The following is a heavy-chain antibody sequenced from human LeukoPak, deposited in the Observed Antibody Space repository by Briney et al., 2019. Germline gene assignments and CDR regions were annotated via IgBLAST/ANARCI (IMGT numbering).Heavy chain of an antibody. CDR2: ISSSSSTI. V-gene: IGHV3-48*01. J-gene: IGHJ4*02. D-gene: IGHD6-13*01. CDR1: GFTFSSYS. CDR3: AKDRVVPYSVYSSSWYLFDY. Sequence: GGSLRLSCAASGFTFSSYSMNWVRQAPGKGLEWVSYISSSSSTIYYADSVKGRFTISRDNAKNSLYLQMNSLRAEDTAVYYCAKDRVVPYSVYSSSWYLFDYWGQGTLVTVSS.